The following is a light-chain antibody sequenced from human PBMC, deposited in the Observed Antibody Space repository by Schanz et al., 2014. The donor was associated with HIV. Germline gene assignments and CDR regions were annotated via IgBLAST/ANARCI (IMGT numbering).Light chain of an antibody. CDR2: RNN. Sequence: QSVVTQPPSASGTPGQRVTISCSGSSSNIGSNWVYWYQQLPGTAPKLLIYRNNQRPSGVPDRFSGSKSGTSVSLAITGLQAEDEADYYCKSYRNNNYGTLVVFGGGTKLTVL. CDR1: SSNIGSNW. J-gene: IGLJ2*01. V-gene: IGLV1-47*01. CDR3: KSYRNNNYGTLVV.